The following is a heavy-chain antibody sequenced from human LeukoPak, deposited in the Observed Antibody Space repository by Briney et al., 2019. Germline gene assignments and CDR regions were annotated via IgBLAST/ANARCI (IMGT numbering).Heavy chain of an antibody. Sequence: GGTLRLSCAASGFTFSSYWMSWVRQAPGKGLVWVSRINSDGSSTSYADSVKGRFTISRHNSKNTVYLQMKSLRAEDTALYYCATIGTGYYREDSWGQGTLVTVSS. CDR1: GFTFSSYW. J-gene: IGHJ4*02. CDR2: INSDGSST. V-gene: IGHV3-74*01. D-gene: IGHD3/OR15-3a*01. CDR3: ATIGTGYYREDS.